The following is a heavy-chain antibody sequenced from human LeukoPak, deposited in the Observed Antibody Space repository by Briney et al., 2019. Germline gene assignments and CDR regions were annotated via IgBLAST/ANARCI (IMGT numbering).Heavy chain of an antibody. CDR3: ATLYCSSTSCYSNFDY. V-gene: IGHV1-24*01. D-gene: IGHD2-2*01. J-gene: IGHJ4*02. CDR2: FDPEDGET. Sequence: ASVKVSCKVSGYTLTELSMHWVRQAPGKRLEWRGGFDPEDGETIYAQKFQGRVTMTEDTSTDTAYMELSSLRSEDTAVYYCATLYCSSTSCYSNFDYWGQGTLVTVSS. CDR1: GYTLTELS.